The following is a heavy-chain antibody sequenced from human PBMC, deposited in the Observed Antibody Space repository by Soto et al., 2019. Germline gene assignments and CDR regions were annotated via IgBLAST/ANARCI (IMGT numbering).Heavy chain of an antibody. CDR2: IYYSGST. D-gene: IGHD3-10*01. J-gene: IGHJ6*02. V-gene: IGHV4-61*08. CDR1: GGSVSSGDYF. Sequence: KASETLSLTFTGSGGSVSSGDYFSSWLRQSPGKRLEWIAYIYYSGSTNYNPSLESRATISVETSKSQVSLTLTSMTAADAALYYCARSPNYYYYGFDVWGQGTAVTV. CDR3: ARSPNYYYYGFDV.